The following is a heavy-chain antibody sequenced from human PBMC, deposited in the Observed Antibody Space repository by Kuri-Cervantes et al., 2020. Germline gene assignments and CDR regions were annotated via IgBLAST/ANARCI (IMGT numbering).Heavy chain of an antibody. V-gene: IGHV3-33*08. D-gene: IGHD2-21*02. J-gene: IGHJ4*02. Sequence: LSPTCAASGFTFSSYGMHWVRQAPGKGLEWVAVIWYDGSNKYHADSVKGRFTISRDNSKNTLYLQMNSLRAEDTAVYYCARAHGDRLPPGYWGQGTLVTVSS. CDR2: IWYDGSNK. CDR3: ARAHGDRLPPGY. CDR1: GFTFSSYG.